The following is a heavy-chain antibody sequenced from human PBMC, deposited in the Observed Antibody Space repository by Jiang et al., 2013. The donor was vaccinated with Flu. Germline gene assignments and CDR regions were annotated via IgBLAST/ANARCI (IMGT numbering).Heavy chain of an antibody. J-gene: IGHJ4*02. CDR3: ARRGTVFDYFDY. CDR1: GGSISSYY. Sequence: GPGLVKPSETLSLTCTVSGGSISSYYWSWIRQPPGKGLEWIGYIYYSGSTNYNPSLKSRVTISVDTSKNQFSLKLSSVTAADTAVYYCARRGTVFDYFDYWGQGTLVTVSS. CDR2: IYYSGST. V-gene: IGHV4-59*08. D-gene: IGHD1-26*01.